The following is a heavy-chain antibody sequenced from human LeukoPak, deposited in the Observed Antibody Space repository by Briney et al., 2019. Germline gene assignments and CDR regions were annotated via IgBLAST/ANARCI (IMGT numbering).Heavy chain of an antibody. CDR2: VNHSGTT. CDR3: ARVRYCSSTSCRNYNWFDP. CDR1: GESFSGYY. D-gene: IGHD2-2*01. V-gene: IGHV4-34*01. Sequence: SETLSLTCTVYGESFSGYYWSWIRQPPGKGLEWIGGVNHSGTTNHNPSLKSRVTISVDTSKNQFSLKLTSVTAADTAVYHCARVRYCSSTSCRNYNWFDPWGQGTLVTVSS. J-gene: IGHJ5*02.